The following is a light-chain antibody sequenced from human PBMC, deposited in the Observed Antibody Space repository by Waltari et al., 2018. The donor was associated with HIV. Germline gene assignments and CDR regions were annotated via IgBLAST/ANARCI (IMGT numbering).Light chain of an antibody. Sequence: QSVLTQPPSASGTPGQRVTIPCSGSSSNLGSNYVSWYQQLPGTAPKLLIYRNNQRPSGVPCRFSGSKSGTSASLAISGLRSEDEADYYCAAWDDSLSGWVFGGGTKLTVL. CDR1: SSNLGSNY. CDR2: RNN. J-gene: IGLJ3*02. CDR3: AAWDDSLSGWV. V-gene: IGLV1-47*01.